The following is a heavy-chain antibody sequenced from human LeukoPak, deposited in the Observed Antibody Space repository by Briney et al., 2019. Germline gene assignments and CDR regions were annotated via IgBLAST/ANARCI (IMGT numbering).Heavy chain of an antibody. Sequence: ASVKVSCKASGYTFTGYYMHWVRQAPGQGLEWMGWINPNSGGTNYAQKFQGRVTMTRDTSISTAYMELSRLRSDDTAVYYCARCRKLGYGDYECAFDYWGQGTLVTVSS. CDR2: INPNSGGT. D-gene: IGHD4-17*01. CDR3: ARCRKLGYGDYECAFDY. V-gene: IGHV1-2*02. CDR1: GYTFTGYY. J-gene: IGHJ4*02.